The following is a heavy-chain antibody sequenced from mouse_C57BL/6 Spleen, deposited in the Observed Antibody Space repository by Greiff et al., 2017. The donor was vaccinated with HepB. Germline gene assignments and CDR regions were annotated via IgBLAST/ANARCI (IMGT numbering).Heavy chain of an antibody. CDR3: ARWTTVVATRWYFDV. V-gene: IGHV1-42*01. CDR1: GYSFTGYY. D-gene: IGHD1-1*01. CDR2: INPSTGGT. J-gene: IGHJ1*03. Sequence: EVMLVESGPELVKPGASVKISCKASGYSFTGYYMNWVKQSPEKSLEWIGEINPSTGGTTYNQKFKAKATLTVNKSSSTAYMQLKSLTSEDSAVYYCARWTTVVATRWYFDVWGTGTTVTVSS.